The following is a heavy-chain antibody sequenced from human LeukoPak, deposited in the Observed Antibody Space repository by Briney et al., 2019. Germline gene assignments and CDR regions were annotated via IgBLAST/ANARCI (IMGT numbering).Heavy chain of an antibody. CDR2: INPKSGGT. Sequence: GASVKVSCKASGYTFTGYYMHWVRQAPGQGLEWMGWINPKSGGTNYAQKFQGRVTMTRDTSISTAYMELSRLRSDDTAVYYCARDMYSSSFPPFDYWGQGTLVTVSS. CDR1: GYTFTGYY. V-gene: IGHV1-2*02. J-gene: IGHJ4*02. D-gene: IGHD6-6*01. CDR3: ARDMYSSSFPPFDY.